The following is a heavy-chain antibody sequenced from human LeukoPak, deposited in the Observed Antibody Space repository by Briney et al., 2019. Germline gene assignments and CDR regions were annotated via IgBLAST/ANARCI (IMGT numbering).Heavy chain of an antibody. CDR1: GGSISSYY. Sequence: SETLSLTCTVSGGSISSYYWSWIRQPPGKGLEWIGYIYYSGSTNYNPSLKSRVTISVDTSKNQFSLKLSSVTAADTAVYYCARLAGHSSSWYVYNWFDPWGQGTLVTVSS. V-gene: IGHV4-59*08. D-gene: IGHD6-13*01. CDR2: IYYSGST. CDR3: ARLAGHSSSWYVYNWFDP. J-gene: IGHJ5*02.